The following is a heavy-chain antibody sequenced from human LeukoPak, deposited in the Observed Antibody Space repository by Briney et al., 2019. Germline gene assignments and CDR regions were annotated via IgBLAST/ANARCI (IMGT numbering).Heavy chain of an antibody. CDR1: GFTFSSYA. J-gene: IGHJ6*03. Sequence: WGSLRLSCAASGFTFSSYAMSWVRQAPGKGLEWVSAISGSGGSTYYADSVKGRFTISRDNSKNTLYLQMNSLRAEDTAVYYCARDRTIFGVVIDYMDVWGKGTTVTVSS. CDR3: ARDRTIFGVVIDYMDV. D-gene: IGHD3-3*01. V-gene: IGHV3-23*01. CDR2: ISGSGGST.